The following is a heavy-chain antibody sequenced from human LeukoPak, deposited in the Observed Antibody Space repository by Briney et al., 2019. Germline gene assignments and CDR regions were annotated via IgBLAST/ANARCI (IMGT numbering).Heavy chain of an antibody. J-gene: IGHJ4*02. CDR2: ISFDGANK. CDR1: GFTFSMSS. CDR3: ARGRAGIAAAGFDY. D-gene: IGHD6-13*01. Sequence: GGSLRLSCATSGFTFSMSSMHWVRLAPGKGLEWLAGISFDGANKFSGDSVKGRFSISRDNSENTLYLQMNSLGLDDTAVYFCARGRAGIAAAGFDYWGQGTLVTVSS. V-gene: IGHV3-30*04.